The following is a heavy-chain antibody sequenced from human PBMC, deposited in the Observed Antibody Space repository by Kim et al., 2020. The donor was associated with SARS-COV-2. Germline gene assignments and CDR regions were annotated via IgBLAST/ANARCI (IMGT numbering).Heavy chain of an antibody. J-gene: IGHJ1*01. CDR2: INDEGSIT. Sequence: GGSLRLSCAASGFTFSSFWMHWVRQAPGMGLVWVSRINDEGSITDYADSVKGRFTISRDNAKNTLHLQMNSLRAEDTAVYYCARGHYCDYVWGQGTLVTV. V-gene: IGHV3-74*01. CDR3: ARGHYCDYV. D-gene: IGHD4-17*01. CDR1: GFTFSSFW.